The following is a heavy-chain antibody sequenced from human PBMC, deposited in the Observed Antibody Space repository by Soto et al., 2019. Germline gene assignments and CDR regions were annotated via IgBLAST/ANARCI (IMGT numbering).Heavy chain of an antibody. CDR1: GGPFSNYG. J-gene: IGHJ3*02. Sequence: QVQLVQSGAEVKNPESSVKVSCKASGGPFSNYGINWVRQAPGQGLEWMGGIIAMFGAANYAQKFQGRLTITADEPTNTAYMELSSLTSEDTAVYYSARDYYDSSAYDAFDIWGQGTMVIVSS. V-gene: IGHV1-69*01. D-gene: IGHD3-22*01. CDR3: ARDYYDSSAYDAFDI. CDR2: IIAMFGAA.